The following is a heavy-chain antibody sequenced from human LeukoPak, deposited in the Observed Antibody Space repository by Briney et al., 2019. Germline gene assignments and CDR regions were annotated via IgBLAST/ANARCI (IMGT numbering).Heavy chain of an antibody. CDR1: GGSISDYF. Sequence: PSETLSLTCSVSGGSISDYFWGWIRQPPGKGLEWIGHVYYIGKPTFSPSLESRVSISVDTSKNQFSLELTSVTAADTAVYYCARRFRTGGDLHHDAYDVWGQGTVVTVSS. J-gene: IGHJ3*01. CDR3: ARRFRTGGDLHHDAYDV. D-gene: IGHD3-16*01. V-gene: IGHV4-59*12. CDR2: VYYIGKP.